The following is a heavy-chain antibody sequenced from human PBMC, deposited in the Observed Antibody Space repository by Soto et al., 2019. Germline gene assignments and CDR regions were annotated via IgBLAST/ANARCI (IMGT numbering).Heavy chain of an antibody. CDR3: ARDSPPVDH. CDR2: ISAYNGNT. Sequence: NTRASVKVSCKASGYTFSSYAISWVRQAPGQGLEWMGWISAYNGNTKYAQKLQGRVTMTTDTSTSTAYMELRSLRSDDTAVYYCARDSPPVDHWGQGTLVTVSS. CDR1: GYTFSSYA. J-gene: IGHJ4*02. V-gene: IGHV1-18*01.